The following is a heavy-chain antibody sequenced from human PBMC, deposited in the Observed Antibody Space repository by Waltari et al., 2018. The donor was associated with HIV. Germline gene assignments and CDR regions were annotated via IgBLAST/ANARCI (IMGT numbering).Heavy chain of an antibody. CDR1: GGSIRSYY. CDR3: ARTTYSGSYSLDY. Sequence: QVQLQESGPGLVKPSETLSLTCTVSGGSIRSYYCSWIRQPPGKGLEWIGYIYYSGSTNYNPSLKSRVTISVDTSKNQFSLKLSSVTAADTAVYYCARTTYSGSYSLDYWGQGTLVTVSS. J-gene: IGHJ4*02. CDR2: IYYSGST. V-gene: IGHV4-59*01. D-gene: IGHD1-26*01.